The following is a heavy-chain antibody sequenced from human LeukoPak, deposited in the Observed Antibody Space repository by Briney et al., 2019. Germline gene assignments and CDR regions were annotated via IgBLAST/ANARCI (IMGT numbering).Heavy chain of an antibody. CDR3: ARADQRDCSSTSCVYGMDV. D-gene: IGHD2-2*01. J-gene: IGHJ6*02. Sequence: SETLSLTCAVYGGSFSGYYWSWIRQPPGKGLEWIGEINHSGSTNYNPSLKSRVIISVDTSKNQFSLKLSSVTAADTAVYYCARADQRDCSSTSCVYGMDVWGQGTTVTVSS. V-gene: IGHV4-34*01. CDR2: INHSGST. CDR1: GGSFSGYY.